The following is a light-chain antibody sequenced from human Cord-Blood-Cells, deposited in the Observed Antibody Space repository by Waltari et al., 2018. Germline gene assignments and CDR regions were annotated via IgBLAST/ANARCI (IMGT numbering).Light chain of an antibody. Sequence: DIQMTQSPSSLSASVGDRVTITCRASQSISSYLNWDQQKPGKAPKLLIYAASSLQSGVPSRFSGSGSGTDFTLTISSLQPEEFATYYCQQSYSTPWTFGQGTKVEIK. CDR1: QSISSY. CDR2: AAS. CDR3: QQSYSTPWT. V-gene: IGKV1-39*01. J-gene: IGKJ1*01.